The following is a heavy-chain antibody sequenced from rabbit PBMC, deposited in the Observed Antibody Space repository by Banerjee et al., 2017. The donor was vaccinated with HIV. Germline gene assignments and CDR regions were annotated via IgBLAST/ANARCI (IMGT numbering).Heavy chain of an antibody. Sequence: QSLEESGGGLVKPGGTLTLTCTASGFSFSTDYYMCWVRQAPGKGLESIACIYGGVIGSTYYATWAKGRFTISKTSSTTVTLQMTSLTAADTATYFCARGSATMTMVITGFYFNLWGPGTLVTVS. CDR3: ARGSATMTMVITGFYFNL. V-gene: IGHV1S40*01. D-gene: IGHD2-1*01. CDR2: IYGGVIGST. CDR1: GFSFSTDYY. J-gene: IGHJ4*01.